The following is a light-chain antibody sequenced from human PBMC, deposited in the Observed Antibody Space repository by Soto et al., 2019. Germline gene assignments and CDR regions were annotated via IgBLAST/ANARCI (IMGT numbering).Light chain of an antibody. CDR3: LLVYSGTVV. Sequence: QAVVTQEPSLTVSPGGTVTLTCASSTGAVTGGHYPYWFQQKPGQAPKTLIYDTTNKQSWSPARFSGSLLGGKAALTLSGAQPEDEADYYCLLVYSGTVVFGGGTQLTVL. CDR2: DTT. J-gene: IGLJ2*01. CDR1: TGAVTGGHY. V-gene: IGLV7-46*01.